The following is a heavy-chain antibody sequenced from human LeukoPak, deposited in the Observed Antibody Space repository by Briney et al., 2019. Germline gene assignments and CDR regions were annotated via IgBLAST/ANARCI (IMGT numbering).Heavy chain of an antibody. D-gene: IGHD6-19*01. CDR2: INPNTGAT. V-gene: IGHV1-2*02. CDR1: GYTFTGYY. J-gene: IGHJ4*02. Sequence: ASVTVSCKPSGYTFTGYYLHWMRQAPGQALEWMGWINPNTGATIYAQKFEGRVTLSRDTSISTAYMELTSLRSDDTAVYYCARDRVGSGWPRPWYFEFWGQGTLVTVSS. CDR3: ARDRVGSGWPRPWYFEF.